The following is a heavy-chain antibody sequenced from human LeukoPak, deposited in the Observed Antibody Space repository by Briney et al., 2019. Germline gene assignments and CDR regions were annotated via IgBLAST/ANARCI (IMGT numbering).Heavy chain of an antibody. CDR3: ASGTWIQLWSMFGY. V-gene: IGHV4-4*02. CDR2: IYHSGST. D-gene: IGHD5-18*01. J-gene: IGHJ4*02. CDR1: GGSISSSNW. Sequence: PSGTLSLTCAVSGGSISSSNWWSWVRQPPGKGLEWIGEIYHSGSTNYNPSLKSRVTISVDKSKNQFSLKLSSVTAADTAVYYCASGTWIQLWSMFGYWGQGTLVTVSS.